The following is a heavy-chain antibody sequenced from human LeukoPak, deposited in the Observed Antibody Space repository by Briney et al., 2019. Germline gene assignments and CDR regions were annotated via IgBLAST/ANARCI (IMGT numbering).Heavy chain of an antibody. D-gene: IGHD2-15*01. CDR2: IIPIFGTA. CDR3: ARYCSGGSCYSRGYWFDP. CDR1: GGTFSSYA. V-gene: IGHV1-69*05. J-gene: IGHJ5*02. Sequence: SVKVSCKASGGTFSSYAISWVRQAPGQGLEWMGGIIPIFGTANYAQKFQGRVTITTDESTSTAYMELSSLRSEDTAVYYCARYCSGGSCYSRGYWFDPWGQGTLVTVSS.